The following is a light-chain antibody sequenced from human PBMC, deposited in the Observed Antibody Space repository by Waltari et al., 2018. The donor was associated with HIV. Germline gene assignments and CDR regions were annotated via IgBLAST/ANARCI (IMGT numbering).Light chain of an antibody. V-gene: IGKV3-20*01. J-gene: IGKJ4*01. CDR1: QSVNSNF. CDR3: QQYAGFPLP. CDR2: DAS. Sequence: IVLTQSPGTLSLSLGERATLSCRASQSVNSNFLAWYQHKPGQAPRLLIYDASTRATGIPDKLSGSGSESDLTLTNSRLEPEDFAVYYCQQYAGFPLPFGGGTKVDIK.